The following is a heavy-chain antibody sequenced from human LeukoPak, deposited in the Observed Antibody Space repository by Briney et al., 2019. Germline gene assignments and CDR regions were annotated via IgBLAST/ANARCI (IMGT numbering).Heavy chain of an antibody. Sequence: PGGSLRLSCAASGFTFSVYGMHWVRQAPGKGLEWVAFIRYDGSSEHYADSVKGRFTISRDNSKNMLYLQMHSLRAEDTAVYYCAEEKRTMLYFFDYWGQGTLVTVSS. CDR1: GFTFSVYG. CDR2: IRYDGSSE. D-gene: IGHD3-16*01. J-gene: IGHJ4*02. CDR3: AEEKRTMLYFFDY. V-gene: IGHV3-30*02.